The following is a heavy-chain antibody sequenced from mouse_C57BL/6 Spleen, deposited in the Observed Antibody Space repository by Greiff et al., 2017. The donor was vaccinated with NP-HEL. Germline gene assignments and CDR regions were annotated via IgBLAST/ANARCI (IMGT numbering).Heavy chain of an antibody. CDR1: GYAFTNYL. D-gene: IGHD1-1*01. CDR2: INPGSGGT. V-gene: IGHV1-54*01. J-gene: IGHJ3*01. Sequence: QVQLQQPGAELVRPGTSVKVSCKASGYAFTNYLIGWVKQRPGQGLEWIGVINPGSGGTNYNEKFKGKATLTADKSSSTAYMQLRSLTSAYSAVDFCSREDYGSSYLLAYWGQGTLVTVSA. CDR3: SREDYGSSYLLAY.